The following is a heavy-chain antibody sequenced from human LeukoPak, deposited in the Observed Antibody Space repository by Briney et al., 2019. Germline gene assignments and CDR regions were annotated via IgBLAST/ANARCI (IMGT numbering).Heavy chain of an antibody. Sequence: SGGSLRLSCAASGFTFSSYAMHWVRQAPGKGLEYVSAISSNGGSTYYANSVKGRFTISRDNSKNTLYLQMGSLRAEDMAVYYCARDQQDYWGQGTLVTVSS. CDR1: GFTFSSYA. CDR3: ARDQQDY. CDR2: ISSNGGST. D-gene: IGHD1/OR15-1a*01. V-gene: IGHV3-64*01. J-gene: IGHJ4*02.